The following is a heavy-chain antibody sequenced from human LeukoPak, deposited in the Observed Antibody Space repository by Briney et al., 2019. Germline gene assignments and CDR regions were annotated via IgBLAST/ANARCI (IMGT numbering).Heavy chain of an antibody. Sequence: ASVKVSCKASGYTFTGYYMHWVRQAPGQGLEWMGWINAGNGNTKYSQKFQGRVTITRDTSASTAYMELSSLRSEDTAVYYCASQGCSSGSCYSPGNIDYWGQGTLVTVSS. CDR2: INAGNGNT. J-gene: IGHJ4*02. CDR1: GYTFTGYY. D-gene: IGHD2-15*01. CDR3: ASQGCSSGSCYSPGNIDY. V-gene: IGHV1-3*01.